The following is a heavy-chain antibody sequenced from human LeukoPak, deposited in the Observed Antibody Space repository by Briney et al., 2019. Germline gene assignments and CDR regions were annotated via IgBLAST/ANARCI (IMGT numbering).Heavy chain of an antibody. Sequence: GGSLRLSCAASGFTFSSYAMSWVRQAPGKGLEWVSAISGSGGSTYYADSVKGRFTISRDNSKNTLYLQMNSLRAKDTAVYYCAKDQSEYYDFWSGYWNYYYGMDVWGQGTTVTVSS. CDR2: ISGSGGST. CDR1: GFTFSSYA. CDR3: AKDQSEYYDFWSGYWNYYYGMDV. V-gene: IGHV3-23*01. D-gene: IGHD3-3*01. J-gene: IGHJ6*02.